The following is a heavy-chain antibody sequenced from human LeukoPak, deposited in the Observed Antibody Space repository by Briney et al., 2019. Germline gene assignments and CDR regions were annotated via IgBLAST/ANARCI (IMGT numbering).Heavy chain of an antibody. Sequence: VASVTVSCKASGGTFSSYAISGVRQAPGQGLERMGWISAYNGNTNYAQKLHGRVTMPTDTSTSTAYMELRSLRSDDTAVYYCARWGVAGDYWGQGTLVTVSS. D-gene: IGHD6-19*01. CDR2: ISAYNGNT. V-gene: IGHV1-18*01. J-gene: IGHJ4*02. CDR1: GGTFSSYA. CDR3: ARWGVAGDY.